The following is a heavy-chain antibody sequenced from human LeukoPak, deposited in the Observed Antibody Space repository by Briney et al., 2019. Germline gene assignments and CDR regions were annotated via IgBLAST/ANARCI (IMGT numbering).Heavy chain of an antibody. CDR1: GFTFSDHY. V-gene: IGHV3-72*01. J-gene: IGHJ4*02. CDR2: TRSKANSYTT. CDR3: ARGDDFWSGYLFDY. Sequence: GGSLRLSCAASGFTFSDHYIDWVRQAPGKGLEWVGRTRSKANSYTTEYAASVKGRFTISGDDSKNSLYLQMNSLKTEDTAVYYCARGDDFWSGYLFDYWGQGTLVTVSS. D-gene: IGHD3-3*01.